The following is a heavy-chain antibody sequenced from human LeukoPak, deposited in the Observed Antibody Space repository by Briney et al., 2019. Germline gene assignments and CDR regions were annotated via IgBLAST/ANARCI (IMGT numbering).Heavy chain of an antibody. J-gene: IGHJ4*02. CDR3: ARDSTLTVTETNFDY. CDR2: ISSSSSYI. V-gene: IGHV3-21*01. D-gene: IGHD4-17*01. Sequence: PGGSLRLSCAASGFTFSSYGMHWVRQAPGKGLEWVSSISSSSSYIYYADSVKGRFTISRDNAKNSLYLQMNSLRAEDTAVYYCARDSTLTVTETNFDYWGQGTLVTVSS. CDR1: GFTFSSYG.